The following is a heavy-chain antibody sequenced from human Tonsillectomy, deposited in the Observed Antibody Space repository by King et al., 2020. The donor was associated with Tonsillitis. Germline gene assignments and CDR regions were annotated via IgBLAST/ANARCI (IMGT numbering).Heavy chain of an antibody. J-gene: IGHJ3*02. CDR1: GYTLTELS. D-gene: IGHD6-19*01. Sequence: VQLVESGAEVKKPGASVKVSCKVFGYTLTELSMHWVRQAPGKGLEWMGRFDPEDGETIYAQKFQGRVTMTEDTSTDTAYMELSSLRSEETAVYYCATGYSNGWSFAFDIWGQGTMVTVSS. V-gene: IGHV1-24*01. CDR2: FDPEDGET. CDR3: ATGYSNGWSFAFDI.